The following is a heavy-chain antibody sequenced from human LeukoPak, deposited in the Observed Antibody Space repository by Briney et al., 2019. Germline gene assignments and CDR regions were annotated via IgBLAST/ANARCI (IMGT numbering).Heavy chain of an antibody. CDR2: ISGSGGST. CDR1: GFTFSSYA. CDR3: ARVAYTSSWGERYYFDY. Sequence: GSLRLSCAASGFTFSSYAMSWVRQAPGKGLEWVSAISGSGGSTYYADSVKGRFTISRDNSKNTLYLQMNSLRAEDTAVYYCARVAYTSSWGERYYFDYWGQGTLVTVSS. V-gene: IGHV3-23*01. D-gene: IGHD2-15*01. J-gene: IGHJ4*02.